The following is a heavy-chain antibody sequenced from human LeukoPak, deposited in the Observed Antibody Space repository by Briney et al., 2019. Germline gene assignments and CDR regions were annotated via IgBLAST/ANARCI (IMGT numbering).Heavy chain of an antibody. Sequence: GGSLRLSCAASGFTFRSYSMNWVRQAPGKGLEWVSYISSSSSYIHYSDSVKGRFTISRDNAKNSVYLQMNSLRAEDTAVYYCTRDLRGYTGYDDYWGQGTLVTVSS. D-gene: IGHD5-12*01. V-gene: IGHV3-21*01. CDR2: ISSSSSYI. CDR1: GFTFRSYS. CDR3: TRDLRGYTGYDDY. J-gene: IGHJ4*02.